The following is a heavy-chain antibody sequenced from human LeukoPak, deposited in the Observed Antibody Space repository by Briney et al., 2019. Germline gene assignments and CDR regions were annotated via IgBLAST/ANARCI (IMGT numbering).Heavy chain of an antibody. V-gene: IGHV4-4*07. Sequence: PSETQSLTCTVSGGSISSYYWSWIRQPAGKGLEWIGRIYISGSTNYNPSLKSRVTMSVDTSKNQFSLKLSSVTAADTAVYYCARDRATVVTDYFDYWGQGTLVTVSS. CDR2: IYISGST. CDR3: ARDRATVVTDYFDY. J-gene: IGHJ4*02. D-gene: IGHD4-23*01. CDR1: GGSISSYY.